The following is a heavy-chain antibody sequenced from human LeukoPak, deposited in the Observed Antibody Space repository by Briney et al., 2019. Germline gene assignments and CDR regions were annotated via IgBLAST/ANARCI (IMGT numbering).Heavy chain of an antibody. CDR3: AKDPDCSSTSCRDY. CDR1: GFSFGSYG. Sequence: GGSLRLSCAASGFSFGSYGLHWVRQAPGKGLEWVAVISHEGSSQYYADSVKGRFTISRDNSKNTLYLQMNSLRAEDTAVYYCAKDPDCSSTSCRDYWGQGTLVTVSS. V-gene: IGHV3-30*18. D-gene: IGHD2-2*01. J-gene: IGHJ4*02. CDR2: ISHEGSSQ.